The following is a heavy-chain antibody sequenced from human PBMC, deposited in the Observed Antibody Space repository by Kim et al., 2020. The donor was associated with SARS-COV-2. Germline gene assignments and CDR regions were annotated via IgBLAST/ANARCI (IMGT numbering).Heavy chain of an antibody. J-gene: IGHJ4*02. D-gene: IGHD3-10*01. Sequence: NTNYTPSLKSRVTMSIDTSKIQFSLKLTSVTAADTAVYYCARDRDGEFLHWGQGTLVTVSS. V-gene: IGHV4-4*06. CDR2: NT. CDR3: ARDRDGEFLH.